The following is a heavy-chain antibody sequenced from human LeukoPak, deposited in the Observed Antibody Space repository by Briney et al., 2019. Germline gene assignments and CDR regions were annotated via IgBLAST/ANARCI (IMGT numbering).Heavy chain of an antibody. CDR1: GYTCTSYD. V-gene: IGHV1-8*03. Sequence: ASVKVSCKASGYTCTSYDINWVRQTTGQGLEWMGWMNPNSGSTGYAQKFQGRVTITRNTSISTAYMELGGLRSEDKAVYYCARGRSTGYPYYFEYWGQGTLVTVSS. D-gene: IGHD5-12*01. CDR2: MNPNSGST. J-gene: IGHJ4*02. CDR3: ARGRSTGYPYYFEY.